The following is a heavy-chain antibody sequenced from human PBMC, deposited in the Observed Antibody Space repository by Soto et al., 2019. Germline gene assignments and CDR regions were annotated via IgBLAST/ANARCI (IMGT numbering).Heavy chain of an antibody. J-gene: IGHJ4*02. D-gene: IGHD3-3*01. V-gene: IGHV3-23*01. CDR1: GFTFSSYA. CDR3: AKGQDYDFWRGSRGFDY. Sequence: EVQLLESGGGLGQPGGSLRLSCAASGFTFSSYAMSWVRQAPGKGLEWVSGISGSGGSTYYADSVKGRFTISRDNSKNTVYLQMNSLRAEDTAVYYCAKGQDYDFWRGSRGFDYWGQGTLVTVSS. CDR2: ISGSGGST.